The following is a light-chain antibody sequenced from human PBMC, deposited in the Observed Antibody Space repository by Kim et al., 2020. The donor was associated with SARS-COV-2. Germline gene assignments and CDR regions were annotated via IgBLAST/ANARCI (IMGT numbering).Light chain of an antibody. CDR3: QSYDDSNQV. V-gene: IGLV6-57*03. CDR1: SGSIASTY. J-gene: IGLJ3*02. Sequence: NFMLTQPHSVSESPGKTVTISCTRSSGSIASTYVQWYQQRPGSAPTTVIYEDNQRPSGVPDRFSGSIDSSSNSASLTISGLKTEDEADYFCQSYDDSNQVFGGGNKLTVL. CDR2: EDN.